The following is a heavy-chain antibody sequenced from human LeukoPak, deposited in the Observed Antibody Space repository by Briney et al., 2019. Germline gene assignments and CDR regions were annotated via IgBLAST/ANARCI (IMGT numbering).Heavy chain of an antibody. D-gene: IGHD4/OR15-4a*01. Sequence: ASVRVSCQASGYSFKDYHIHWVRQAPGQGLEWMGFISPNSGGTNYASQVRGWVTVTGDTSINTAYLEIKNLKSDDTAVYYCARGWVLQLSRTYFDYWGQGTLVTVSS. CDR1: GYSFKDYH. CDR2: ISPNSGGT. V-gene: IGHV1-2*04. J-gene: IGHJ4*02. CDR3: ARGWVLQLSRTYFDY.